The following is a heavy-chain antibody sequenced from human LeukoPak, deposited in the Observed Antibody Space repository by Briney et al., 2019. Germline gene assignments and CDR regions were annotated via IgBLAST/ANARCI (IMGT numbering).Heavy chain of an antibody. V-gene: IGHV1-2*06. D-gene: IGHD2-2*02. CDR3: TRTWWTEACSSSCFTPDFDY. CDR2: INSNSGAT. CDR1: GYTLTELS. Sequence: ASVKVSCKVSGYTLTELSMHWVRQAPDQGLEWMGRINSNSGATVFAQKFQGRVTMTRDTSINTVYMELSSLEFDDTAVYYCTRTWWTEACSSSCFTPDFDYWGQGTPVTVSS. J-gene: IGHJ4*02.